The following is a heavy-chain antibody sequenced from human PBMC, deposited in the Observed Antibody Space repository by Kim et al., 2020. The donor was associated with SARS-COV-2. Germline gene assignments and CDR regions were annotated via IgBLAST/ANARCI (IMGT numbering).Heavy chain of an antibody. V-gene: IGHV1-69*13. D-gene: IGHD6-13*01. CDR2: IIPIFGTA. J-gene: IGHJ4*02. CDR3: ARGQVRAAAGTGFDY. Sequence: SVKVSCKASGGTFSSYAISWVRQAPGQGLEWMGGIIPIFGTANYAQKFQGRVTITADESTSTAYMVLSSLRSEDTAVYYCARGQVRAAAGTGFDYWGQGTLVTVSS. CDR1: GGTFSSYA.